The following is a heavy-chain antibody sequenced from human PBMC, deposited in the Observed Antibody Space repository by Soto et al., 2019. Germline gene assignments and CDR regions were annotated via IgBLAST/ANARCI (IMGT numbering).Heavy chain of an antibody. CDR1: GGSISSSSYY. CDR3: ARHTPAISISDH. CDR2: IYYSGST. Sequence: QLQLQESGPGLVKPSETLSLTCTVSGGSISSSSYYWGWIRQPPGKGLEWIGSIYYSGSTYYNPSLRGRVTISVDTSKTHFSLKLSSVTAADTAVYYCARHTPAISISDHWGQGTLVTVSS. V-gene: IGHV4-39*01. J-gene: IGHJ4*02. D-gene: IGHD2-15*01.